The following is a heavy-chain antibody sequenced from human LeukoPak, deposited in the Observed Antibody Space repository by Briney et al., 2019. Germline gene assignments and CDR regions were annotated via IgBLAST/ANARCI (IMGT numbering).Heavy chain of an antibody. D-gene: IGHD2-21*01. J-gene: IGHJ3*02. V-gene: IGHV1-18*01. CDR2: ISSYNGNT. CDR3: ARVPAKYSPDAFDI. CDR1: GYTFTSYG. Sequence: ASVKVSCKASGYTFTSYGISWVRQAPRQGLEGMGWISSYNGNTNYAQKLQGRVTMTTDTSTSTAYMELRILTSDDPAVYYCARVPAKYSPDAFDIWGQGTMVTVSS.